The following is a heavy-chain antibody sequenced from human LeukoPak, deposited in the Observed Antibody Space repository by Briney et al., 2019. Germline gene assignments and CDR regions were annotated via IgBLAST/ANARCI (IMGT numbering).Heavy chain of an antibody. D-gene: IGHD2-21*02. CDR1: GGTFSSYA. V-gene: IGHV1-69*04. Sequence: ASVKVSCKASGGTFSSYAISWVRQAPGQGLEWMGRIIPILGIANYAQKFQGRVTITADKSTSTAYMELSSLRSEDTAVYYCARESAYCGGDCYSDYWGQGTLVTVSS. CDR2: IIPILGIA. CDR3: ARESAYCGGDCYSDY. J-gene: IGHJ4*02.